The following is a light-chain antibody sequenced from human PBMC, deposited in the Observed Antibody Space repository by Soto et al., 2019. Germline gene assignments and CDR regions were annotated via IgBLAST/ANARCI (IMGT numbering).Light chain of an antibody. Sequence: QSVLTQPPSASGTPGQRVTISCSGSSSNIGRNTVNWYQQLPGTAPKLLIYSNNQRPSGVPDRFSGSKAGPSGSLAISGLQSEDEADYYCAACDDSLNGPVFGGGTKLTVL. CDR1: SSNIGRNT. J-gene: IGLJ3*02. CDR2: SNN. CDR3: AACDDSLNGPV. V-gene: IGLV1-44*01.